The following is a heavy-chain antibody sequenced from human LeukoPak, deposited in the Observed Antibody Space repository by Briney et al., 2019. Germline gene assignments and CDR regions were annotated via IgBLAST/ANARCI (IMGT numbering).Heavy chain of an antibody. CDR3: ARAGGDYYYGSGSYRLDY. CDR2: IIPIFGTA. J-gene: IGHJ4*02. D-gene: IGHD3-10*01. Sequence: SVKVSCKASGGTFSSYAISWLRQAPGQGLEWMGRIIPIFGTANYAQKFQGRVTITTDESTSTAYMELSSLRSEDTAVYYCARAGGDYYYGSGSYRLDYWGQGTLVTVSS. CDR1: GGTFSSYA. V-gene: IGHV1-69*05.